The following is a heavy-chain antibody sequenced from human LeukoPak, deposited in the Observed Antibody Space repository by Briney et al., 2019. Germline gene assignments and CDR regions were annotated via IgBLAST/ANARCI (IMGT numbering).Heavy chain of an antibody. D-gene: IGHD1-1*01. CDR1: GFTFSSYA. J-gene: IGHJ3*01. V-gene: IGHV3-23*01. CDR3: ATGKNDIGAAFDF. Sequence: GGSLRLSCAASGFTFSSYAMRWVRQAPGKGLEWVSGISGSGGSTYYADSVKGRFTIARDNSKNTLYLQMNSLRAEDTAVYYCATGKNDIGAAFDFWGQGTMVTVSS. CDR2: ISGSGGST.